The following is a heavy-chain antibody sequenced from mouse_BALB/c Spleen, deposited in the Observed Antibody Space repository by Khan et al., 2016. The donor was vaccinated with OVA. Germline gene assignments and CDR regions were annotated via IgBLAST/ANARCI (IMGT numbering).Heavy chain of an antibody. CDR3: ERYFGSRLAY. V-gene: IGHV1-80*01. CDR1: GYTFSSSW. CDR2: IFPGNDDA. J-gene: IGHJ3*01. Sequence: QVQLKESGAELVRPGSSVKISCKASGYTFSSSWMNWVKQRPGQGLEWIGQIFPGNDDADYNGKFKGKATLTADKSSSTAYMKLTSLPSEDSAVYFCERYFGSRLAYGGQGTLVTVSA. D-gene: IGHD1-1*01.